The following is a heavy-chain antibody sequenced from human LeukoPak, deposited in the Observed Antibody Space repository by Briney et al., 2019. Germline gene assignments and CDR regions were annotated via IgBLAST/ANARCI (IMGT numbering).Heavy chain of an antibody. CDR3: SSSSWYGRSLGCYYYMDV. Sequence: ASVKVSCKASGYTFTGYYMHWVRQAPGQGLEWMGWINPNSGGTNYAQKFQGRVTMTRDTSISTAYMELSRLRSDDTAVYYCSSSSWYGRSLGCYYYMDVWGKGTTVTISS. D-gene: IGHD6-13*01. CDR1: GYTFTGYY. J-gene: IGHJ6*03. V-gene: IGHV1-2*02. CDR2: INPNSGGT.